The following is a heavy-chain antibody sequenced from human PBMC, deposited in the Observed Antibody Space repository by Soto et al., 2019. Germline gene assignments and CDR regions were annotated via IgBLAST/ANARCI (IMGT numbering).Heavy chain of an antibody. CDR2: ISGSGGST. V-gene: IGHV3-23*01. CDR3: AKGPRRLYYGSGSYLDY. J-gene: IGHJ4*02. Sequence: GGSLRLSCAASGFTFSSYAMSWVRQAPGKGLEWVSAISGSGGSTYYADSVKGRFTISRDNSKNTLYLQMNSLRAEDTAVYYCAKGPRRLYYGSGSYLDYWGQGTLVTVSS. D-gene: IGHD3-10*01. CDR1: GFTFSSYA.